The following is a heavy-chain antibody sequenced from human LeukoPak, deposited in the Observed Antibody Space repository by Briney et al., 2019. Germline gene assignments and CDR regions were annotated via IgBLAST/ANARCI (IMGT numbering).Heavy chain of an antibody. CDR2: ISWNSGSI. V-gene: IGHV3-9*01. J-gene: IGHJ3*02. CDR1: GFTFDDYA. D-gene: IGHD1-7*01. Sequence: GGSLRLSCAASGFTFDDYAMHWVRHAPGKGLEWVSGISWNSGSIGYADSVKGRFTISRDNAKNSLYLQMNSLRAEDTALYYCAKDIRPGATGTIGTGAFDIWGQGTMVTVSS. CDR3: AKDIRPGATGTIGTGAFDI.